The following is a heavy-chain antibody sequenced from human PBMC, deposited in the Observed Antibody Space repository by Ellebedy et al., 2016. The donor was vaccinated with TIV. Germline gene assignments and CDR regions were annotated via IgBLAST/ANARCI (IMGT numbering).Heavy chain of an antibody. V-gene: IGHV4-39*01. CDR3: ATSAAIDAFDI. Sequence: SETLSLXXSVSGGSVIRSGYYCTWIRQPPGKGLEWIGSLYYSGSTWYNPSLKSRVTISVDTSKNQFSLRLCSVTAADTAVYYCATSAAIDAFDIWGQGTMVTVSS. D-gene: IGHD6-25*01. J-gene: IGHJ3*02. CDR2: LYYSGST. CDR1: GGSVIRSGYY.